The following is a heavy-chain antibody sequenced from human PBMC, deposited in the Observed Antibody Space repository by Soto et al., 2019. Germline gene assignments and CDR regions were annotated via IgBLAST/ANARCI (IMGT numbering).Heavy chain of an antibody. CDR2: INSDESST. CDR1: GFTFSSYW. V-gene: IGHV3-74*01. CDR3: ASTVTMVRGHGMDV. Sequence: EVQLVESGGGLVQPGGSLRLSCAASGFTFSSYWMHWVRQAPGKGLVWVSRINSDESSTSYADSVKGRLTISRDNAKNTLYLQMNSLRVEDTAVYYCASTVTMVRGHGMDVWGQGTTVTVSS. D-gene: IGHD3-10*01. J-gene: IGHJ6*02.